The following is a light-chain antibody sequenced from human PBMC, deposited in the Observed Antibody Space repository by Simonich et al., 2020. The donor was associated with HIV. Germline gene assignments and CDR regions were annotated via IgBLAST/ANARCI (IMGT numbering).Light chain of an antibody. J-gene: IGKJ4*01. CDR1: QRVSSY. Sequence: EIVLTQSPATLSLSPGEGATLSCRASQRVSSYLAWYQQKPGQSPRLLIYNASTRATGIPARFSGSGDGTDFTLTISSLQAEDVAVYYCQQYYSTPLTFGGGTKVEIK. CDR3: QQYYSTPLT. CDR2: NAS. V-gene: IGKV3-11*01.